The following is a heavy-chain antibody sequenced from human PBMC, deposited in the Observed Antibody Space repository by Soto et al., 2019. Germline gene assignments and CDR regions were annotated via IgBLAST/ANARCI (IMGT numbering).Heavy chain of an antibody. J-gene: IGHJ4*02. Sequence: VGSLRLSCAAPGFTFSSYSLIWVLQAPGKGLEWVSAISCSGGSAYYADSVKCRFTISRDNSKNTLYLQMNSLRAEDTAVYYCAKDKPRGYWVYWGQGTMVTVSS. CDR1: GFTFSSYS. CDR3: AKDKPRGYWVY. V-gene: IGHV3-23*01. CDR2: ISCSGGSA. D-gene: IGHD3-22*01.